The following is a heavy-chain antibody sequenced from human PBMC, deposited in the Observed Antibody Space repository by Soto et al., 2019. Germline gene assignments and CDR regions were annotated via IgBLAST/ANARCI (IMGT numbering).Heavy chain of an antibody. Sequence: PGGPLRPSCAASGFTFSSYSMNWVRQAPGKVLEWVSSISSSSSYIYYADSVKGRFTISRDNAKNSLYLQMNSLRAEDTAVYYCARDSPIAGRRAFDIWGQGTMVTVSS. J-gene: IGHJ3*02. CDR2: ISSSSSYI. CDR3: ARDSPIAGRRAFDI. CDR1: GFTFSSYS. D-gene: IGHD6-6*01. V-gene: IGHV3-21*01.